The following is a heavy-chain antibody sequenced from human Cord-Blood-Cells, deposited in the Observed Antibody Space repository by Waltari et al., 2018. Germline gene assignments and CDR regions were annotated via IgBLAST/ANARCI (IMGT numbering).Heavy chain of an antibody. CDR2: IIPIFGTA. CDR3: ARGDYYGSGSYRYMSFAY. Sequence: QVQLVQSGAEVKKPGSSVKVSVKASGGTFSSYAISLVRQAPGQGLEWMGGIIPIFGTANYAQKVQGRVTTTADKSTSTGYMELSSLSSEDTAVYYCARGDYYGSGSYRYMSFAYWGQGTLVTVSS. V-gene: IGHV1-69*06. J-gene: IGHJ4*02. D-gene: IGHD3-10*01. CDR1: GGTFSSYA.